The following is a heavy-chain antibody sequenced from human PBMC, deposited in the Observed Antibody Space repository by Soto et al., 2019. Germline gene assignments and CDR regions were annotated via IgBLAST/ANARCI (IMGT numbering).Heavy chain of an antibody. CDR3: ASSKYDFPTYYYYYMAV. D-gene: IGHD3-3*01. J-gene: IGHJ6*03. CDR1: GGSFSGYY. V-gene: IGHV4-34*01. Sequence: SETLSLTCAVYGGSFSGYYWSWIRQPPGKGLEWIGEINHSGSTNYNPSLKSRVTISVDTSKNQFSLKLSSVTAADTAVYYCASSKYDFPTYYYYYMAVWGKGTTVTVFS. CDR2: INHSGST.